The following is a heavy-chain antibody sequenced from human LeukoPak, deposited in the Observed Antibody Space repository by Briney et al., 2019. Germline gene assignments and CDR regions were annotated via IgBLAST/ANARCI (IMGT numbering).Heavy chain of an antibody. D-gene: IGHD3-22*01. Sequence: GGSLRLSCAASGFTFSSYAMSWVRQAPGKGLGWVSGISGSGDNTYYADSVKGRFTISRDNSKNTLYVQVNSLGTEDTAAYYCAKGSYYDSSGSYYFDYWGQGTLVTVSS. CDR1: GFTFSSYA. V-gene: IGHV3-23*01. CDR2: ISGSGDNT. J-gene: IGHJ4*02. CDR3: AKGSYYDSSGSYYFDY.